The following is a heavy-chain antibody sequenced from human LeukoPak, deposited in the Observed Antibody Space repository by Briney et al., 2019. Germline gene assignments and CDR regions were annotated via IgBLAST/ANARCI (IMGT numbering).Heavy chain of an antibody. D-gene: IGHD4-17*01. CDR1: GGSITSDY. CDR2: IHSSGST. V-gene: IGHV4-59*08. J-gene: IGHJ4*02. Sequence: SETLSLTCTVSGGSITSDYWSWIRQPPGKGLEWIGYIHSSGSTNYNPSLKSGLTILVDPSKNQFSLRLSSVTAADTAIYYCARFTYDDHGKNHYLDYWGRGNLVTVSS. CDR3: ARFTYDDHGKNHYLDY.